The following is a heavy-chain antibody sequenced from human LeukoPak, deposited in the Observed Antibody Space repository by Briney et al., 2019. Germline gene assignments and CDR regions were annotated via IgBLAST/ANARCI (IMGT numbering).Heavy chain of an antibody. CDR1: GASVSSYY. CDR2: ISDTGKT. D-gene: IGHD1-26*01. Sequence: PSETLSLTCSLSGASVSSYYWDWLRQPPGKGLEWIGYISDTGKTDSTLSLKRRITISLVTSKNESALRLRSLTAADSSMHYCATGYYVPFANWGPGTLVTVSS. V-gene: IGHV4-59*02. J-gene: IGHJ4*02. CDR3: ATGYYVPFAN.